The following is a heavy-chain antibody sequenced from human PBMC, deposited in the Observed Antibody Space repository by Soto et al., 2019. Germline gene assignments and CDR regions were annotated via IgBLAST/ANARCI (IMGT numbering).Heavy chain of an antibody. V-gene: IGHV4-31*03. CDR3: ATPVFHYGSGSKYYFDY. D-gene: IGHD3-10*01. J-gene: IGHJ4*02. Sequence: ASETLSLTCTVSGGSISSGGYYWSWIRQHPGKGLEWIGYIYYSGSTYYNPSLKSRVTISVDTSKNQFSLKLSSVTAADTAVYYCATPVFHYGSGSKYYFDYWGQGPLVTVSS. CDR2: IYYSGST. CDR1: GGSISSGGYY.